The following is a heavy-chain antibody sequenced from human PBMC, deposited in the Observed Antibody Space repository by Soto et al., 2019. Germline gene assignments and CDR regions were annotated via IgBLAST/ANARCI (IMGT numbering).Heavy chain of an antibody. J-gene: IGHJ4*02. D-gene: IGHD6-6*01. Sequence: EVQLVETGGGLIQPGGSLRLSCAASGFTVSSNYMSWVRQAPGKGLEWVSVIYSGGSTYYADSVKGRFTISRDNSKNTLYLQMNSLRAEDTAVYYCARGFLFRSSYLDYWGQGTLVTVSS. CDR1: GFTVSSNY. V-gene: IGHV3-53*02. CDR3: ARGFLFRSSYLDY. CDR2: IYSGGST.